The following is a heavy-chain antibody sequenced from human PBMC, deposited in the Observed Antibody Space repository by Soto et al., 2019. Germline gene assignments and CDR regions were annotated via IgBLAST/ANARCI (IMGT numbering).Heavy chain of an antibody. CDR1: GFTLSNAW. J-gene: IGHJ4*02. V-gene: IGHV3-15*01. CDR2: IQSKTDGGAT. Sequence: EVQLVESGGGLVEPGGSLRLSCAASGFTLSNAWMSWVRQTPGKGLEWVGRIQSKTDGGATVYAAPVRGRFTITRDDSKHTLDLQMSSLKTEDTAMYYCTRVNLGKLDYWGQGTLATVSS. D-gene: IGHD3-16*01. CDR3: TRVNLGKLDY.